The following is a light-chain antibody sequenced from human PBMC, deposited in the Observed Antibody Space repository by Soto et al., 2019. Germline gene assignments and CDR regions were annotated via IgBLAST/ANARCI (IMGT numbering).Light chain of an antibody. Sequence: QSVLTQPPSVSAAPGQKVTISCSGSSSNIGNNYVSWYQHLPGTAPKLLIYQNNKRPSGIPDRFSGSKSGTSATLGITGLQTGDGADYYCGTWDNSLSAYFVFGTGTKLTVL. CDR3: GTWDNSLSAYFV. CDR1: SSNIGNNY. V-gene: IGLV1-51*02. CDR2: QNN. J-gene: IGLJ1*01.